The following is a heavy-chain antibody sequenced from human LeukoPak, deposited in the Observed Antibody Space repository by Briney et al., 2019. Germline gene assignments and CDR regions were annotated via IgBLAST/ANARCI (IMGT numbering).Heavy chain of an antibody. CDR1: GASISSYY. CDR2: LYNTRNT. D-gene: IGHD6-19*01. J-gene: IGHJ4*02. Sequence: SETLSLTCTVSGASISSYYWSWIRQPPGKGLEWIGYLYNTRNTYYNPSLKSRVTISVDTSKNQFSLKLSSVTAADTAVYYCARDIGYSSGWHTRSSFDYWGQGTLVTVSS. V-gene: IGHV4-59*12. CDR3: ARDIGYSSGWHTRSSFDY.